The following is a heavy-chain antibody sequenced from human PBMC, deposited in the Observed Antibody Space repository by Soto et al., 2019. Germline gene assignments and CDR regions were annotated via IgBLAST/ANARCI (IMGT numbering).Heavy chain of an antibody. CDR1: GESFSGYY. J-gene: IGHJ3*02. D-gene: IGHD2-15*01. Sequence: QVQLQQWGAGLLKPSETLSLTCAVYGESFSGYYWSWIRQPPGKGLEWIGEINHSGSTNYNPSVKSRVTISVDTSNNQFSLKLSSVTGADTAVYYCARGGHCSGGACYSYAFDIWGQGTMVTVSS. CDR3: ARGGHCSGGACYSYAFDI. V-gene: IGHV4-34*01. CDR2: INHSGST.